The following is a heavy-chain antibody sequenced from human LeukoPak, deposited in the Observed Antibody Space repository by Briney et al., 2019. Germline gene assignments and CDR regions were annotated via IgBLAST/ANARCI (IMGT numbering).Heavy chain of an antibody. V-gene: IGHV3-21*01. CDR1: GFTFKTYS. D-gene: IGHD5-12*01. J-gene: IGHJ4*02. Sequence: GRSLRLSCVVSGFTFKTYSMNWVRQAPGKGLEWVSSISSGGTYVDYADSVKGRFTISRDNAKNSLYLQMNSLRAEDTAVFYCARDPGYSNSPYYLDYWGQGTLVTVSS. CDR2: ISSGGTYV. CDR3: ARDPGYSNSPYYLDY.